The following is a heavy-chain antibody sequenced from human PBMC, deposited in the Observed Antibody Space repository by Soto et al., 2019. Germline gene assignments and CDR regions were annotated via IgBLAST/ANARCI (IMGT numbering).Heavy chain of an antibody. CDR1: GFSFSSYA. J-gene: IGHJ4*02. CDR3: ATLTQYDRGWPLHY. CDR2: FDGSVGHT. V-gene: IGHV3-23*01. D-gene: IGHD6-19*01. Sequence: VGSLRLSCAASGFSFSSYAVSCVRHAPGKGLEWVSVFDGSVGHTYYTNSVKGRFTISNDNSKNTLFLQMNSLKAEDTAVYFCATLTQYDRGWPLHYWGQGTLVTVSS.